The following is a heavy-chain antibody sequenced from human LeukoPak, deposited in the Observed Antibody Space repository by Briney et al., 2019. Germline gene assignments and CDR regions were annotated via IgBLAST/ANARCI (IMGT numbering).Heavy chain of an antibody. J-gene: IGHJ6*03. CDR1: GFTFSNAW. CDR3: TTDLRTTAYYYYYYMDV. V-gene: IGHV3-15*01. Sequence: AGGSLRLSXAAPGFTFSNAWMSWVCQAPGKGLEWVGRIKSKTDGGTTDYAAPVKGRFTISRDDSKNTLYLQMNSLKTEDTAVYYCTTDLRTTAYYYYYYMDVWGKGTTVTVSS. CDR2: IKSKTDGGTT. D-gene: IGHD4-11*01.